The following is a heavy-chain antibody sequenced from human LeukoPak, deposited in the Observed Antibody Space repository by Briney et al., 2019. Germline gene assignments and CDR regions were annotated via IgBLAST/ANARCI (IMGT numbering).Heavy chain of an antibody. D-gene: IGHD3-3*01. Sequence: SQTLSLTCTVSGGSISSGDYYWSWIRQPPGKGLEWIGYIYYSGSTYHNPSLKSRVTISVDTSKNQFSLKLSSVTAADTAVYYCARDWYSTDFWSGPYGMDVWGQGTTVTVSS. CDR3: ARDWYSTDFWSGPYGMDV. J-gene: IGHJ6*02. CDR1: GGSISSGDYY. V-gene: IGHV4-30-4*01. CDR2: IYYSGST.